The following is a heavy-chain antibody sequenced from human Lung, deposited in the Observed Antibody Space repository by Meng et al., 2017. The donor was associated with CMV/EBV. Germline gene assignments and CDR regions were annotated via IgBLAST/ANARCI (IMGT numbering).Heavy chain of an antibody. D-gene: IGHD2-2*01. CDR1: GYTFAGYH. CDR3: AGWGGGDIIVVPAAFDN. CDR2: INPRSGGT. Sequence: AXVXVSXXASGYTFAGYHLHWVRQAPGQGLEWLGWINPRSGGTNYAPNFRGRVTMTTDTSVNTVYMQLSRLIPDDTATYFCAGWGGGDIIVVPAAFDNWGQGTLVXVSS. J-gene: IGHJ4*02. V-gene: IGHV1-2*02.